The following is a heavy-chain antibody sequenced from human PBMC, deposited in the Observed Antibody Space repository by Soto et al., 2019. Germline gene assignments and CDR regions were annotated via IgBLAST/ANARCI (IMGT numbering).Heavy chain of an antibody. CDR1: GLTFSSYA. V-gene: IGHV3-30-3*01. D-gene: IGHD3-3*01. Sequence: QVQLVESGGGVVQPGRSLRLSCAASGLTFSSYAMHWVRQAPGKGLEWVAVISYDGSNKYYADSVKGRFTISRDNSKNTRYLQMNSLRAEDTAVYYCARAGWEWLLGGMDVWGQGTTVTVSS. J-gene: IGHJ6*02. CDR2: ISYDGSNK. CDR3: ARAGWEWLLGGMDV.